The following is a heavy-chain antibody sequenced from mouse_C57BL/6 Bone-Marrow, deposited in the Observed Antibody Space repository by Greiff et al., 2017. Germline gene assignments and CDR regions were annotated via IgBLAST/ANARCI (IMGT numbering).Heavy chain of an antibody. Sequence: EVQLQQSGPELVKPGASVKISCKASGYSFTGYYMNWVKQSPEKSLEWIGEINPSTGGTTYNQKFKAKATLTVDKSSSTAYMQLKSLTSEDSAVYYCARWRDSSGFAYWGQGTLVTVSA. D-gene: IGHD3-2*02. CDR3: ARWRDSSGFAY. CDR2: INPSTGGT. CDR1: GYSFTGYY. J-gene: IGHJ3*01. V-gene: IGHV1-42*01.